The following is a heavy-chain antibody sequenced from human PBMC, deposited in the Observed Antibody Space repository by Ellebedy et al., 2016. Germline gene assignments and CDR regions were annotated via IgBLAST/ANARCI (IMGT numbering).Heavy chain of an antibody. J-gene: IGHJ4*02. Sequence: GESLKISXEASGFAFTNFGMNWVRQAPGKGLQWIAFISSSGRDIYYADSVEGRFTISRDNSKSTLYLQMNSLRAEDAAVYYCAKDWSYGNYATAHFDYWGQGTLVTVSS. CDR3: AKDWSYGNYATAHFDY. CDR2: ISSSGRDI. CDR1: GFAFTNFG. D-gene: IGHD4-11*01. V-gene: IGHV3-NL1*01.